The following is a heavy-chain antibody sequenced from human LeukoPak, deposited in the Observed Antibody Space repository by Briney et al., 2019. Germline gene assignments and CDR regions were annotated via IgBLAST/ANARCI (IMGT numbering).Heavy chain of an antibody. CDR1: GFTFSNAW. V-gene: IGHV3-15*01. Sequence: GGSLRLSCAASGFTFSNAWMSWVRQAPGKGLEWVGRIKSKTDGGTTDYAAPVKGRFTISRDDSKNTLYLQMNSLKTEDTAVYYCTTELELHTPGAFDIWGQGTMVTVSS. CDR3: TTELELHTPGAFDI. CDR2: IKSKTDGGTT. D-gene: IGHD1-7*01. J-gene: IGHJ3*02.